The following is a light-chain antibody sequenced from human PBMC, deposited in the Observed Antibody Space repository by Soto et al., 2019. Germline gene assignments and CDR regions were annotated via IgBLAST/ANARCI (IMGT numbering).Light chain of an antibody. CDR2: GAS. CDR3: QQYGSSPSA. V-gene: IGKV3-20*01. Sequence: EIVLTQSPGTLSLSPGERAILSCRASQSVSSSYLAWYQQKPGQAPRLLIYGASSRATGIPDRFSGSGSGTVFTVTISRLEPEDFAVYYCQQYGSSPSAFGPGTKGDIK. J-gene: IGKJ3*01. CDR1: QSVSSSY.